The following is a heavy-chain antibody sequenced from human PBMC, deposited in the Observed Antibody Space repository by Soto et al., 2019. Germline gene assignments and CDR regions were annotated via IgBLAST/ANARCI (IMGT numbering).Heavy chain of an antibody. J-gene: IGHJ4*02. V-gene: IGHV3-23*01. CDR3: AKYPSKKYYDYVWGSYRPPVYFDY. D-gene: IGHD3-16*02. CDR2: ISGSGGST. Sequence: EVQLLESGGGLVQPGGSLRLSCAASGFTFSSYAMSWVRQAPGKGLEWVSAISGSGGSTYYADSVKGRFTISRDNSKNTLYLQMNSLRAEDTAVYYCAKYPSKKYYDYVWGSYRPPVYFDYWGQGTLVTVSS. CDR1: GFTFSSYA.